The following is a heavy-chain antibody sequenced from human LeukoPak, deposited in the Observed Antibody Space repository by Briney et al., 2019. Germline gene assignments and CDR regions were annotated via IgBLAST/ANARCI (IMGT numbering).Heavy chain of an antibody. CDR3: VRDLGGRSGH. J-gene: IGHJ4*02. Sequence: PGGSLRLSCAASEFTFSSNWMHWVRQAPGKGLVWVSRINEDGSTTNYADSVKGRFTISRDNAKNTLYLQMNSLRAEDTAVYYCVRDLGGRSGHWGQGTLVTVSS. CDR2: INEDGSTT. CDR1: EFTFSSNW. V-gene: IGHV3-74*01. D-gene: IGHD1-26*01.